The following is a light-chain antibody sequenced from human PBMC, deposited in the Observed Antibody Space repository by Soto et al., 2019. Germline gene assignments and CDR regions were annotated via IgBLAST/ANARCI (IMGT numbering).Light chain of an antibody. J-gene: IGLJ2*01. Sequence: QSVLTQPASVSGSPGQSITISCTGTSSDVGSYNVVSWYQHHPGKAPKLMIYEGSKRPSGVSNRFSTSKSGNTASLTISGLQAEDEADYYCCSYAGSSTFVVFGGGTKVTVL. V-gene: IGLV2-23*03. CDR1: SSDVGSYNV. CDR3: CSYAGSSTFVV. CDR2: EGS.